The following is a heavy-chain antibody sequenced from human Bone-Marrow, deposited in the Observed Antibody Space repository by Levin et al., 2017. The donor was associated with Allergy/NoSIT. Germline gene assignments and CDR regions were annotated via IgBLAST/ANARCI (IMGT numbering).Heavy chain of an antibody. CDR3: ARFKISAAGFDY. D-gene: IGHD6-25*01. V-gene: IGHV4-59*10. CDR2: IYTTGST. Sequence: WVRQLPGKGLEWIGRIYTTGSTDYNASLKSRVTMSIDTSKNQFSLKLTSVTAADSAVYFCARFKISAAGFDYWGQGIQVTVSS. J-gene: IGHJ4*02.